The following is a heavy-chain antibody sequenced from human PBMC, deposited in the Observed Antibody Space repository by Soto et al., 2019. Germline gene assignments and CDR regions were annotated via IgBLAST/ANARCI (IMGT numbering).Heavy chain of an antibody. D-gene: IGHD5-12*01. CDR1: GLTFRRDG. Sequence: QVQLVESGGGVVQPGRSLRISCTSSGLTFRRDGMLWVRQAPGEGLEWVSVISYDGKNTYYADSVKGRFTISRDNSKNTLFLQMNSLRIEDTAVYYCAGGYDWADYWGQGTLVTVSS. CDR2: ISYDGKNT. J-gene: IGHJ4*02. V-gene: IGHV3-30*03. CDR3: AGGYDWADY.